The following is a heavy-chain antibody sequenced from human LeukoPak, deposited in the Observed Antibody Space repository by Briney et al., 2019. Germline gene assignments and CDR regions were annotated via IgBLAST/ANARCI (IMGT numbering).Heavy chain of an antibody. V-gene: IGHV3-23*01. J-gene: IGHJ3*02. CDR2: ISGSGGST. CDR3: AKIYGDSGDDASDI. CDR1: GFTFSSYA. Sequence: GGSLRLSCAASGFTFSSYAMSWVRQAPRKGLEGVSAISGSGGSTYYADSVKGRFTISRDNSKNTLYLQMNSLRAEDTAVYDCAKIYGDSGDDASDIWGQGKMVTVSS. D-gene: IGHD4-17*01.